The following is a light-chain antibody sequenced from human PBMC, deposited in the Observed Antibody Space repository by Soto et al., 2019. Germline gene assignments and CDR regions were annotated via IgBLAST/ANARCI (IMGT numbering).Light chain of an antibody. CDR2: DVS. J-gene: IGLJ2*01. CDR3: SSYTSFTTLVV. CDR1: SSDVGGYNY. Sequence: QSVLTQPASVSGSPGQSITISCTGTSSDVGGYNYVSWYQQHPGKAPKVLIYDVSNRPSGVSNRFSGSKSGNTASLTISGLQAEDEADYYCSSYTSFTTLVVFGGGTKGTVL. V-gene: IGLV2-14*01.